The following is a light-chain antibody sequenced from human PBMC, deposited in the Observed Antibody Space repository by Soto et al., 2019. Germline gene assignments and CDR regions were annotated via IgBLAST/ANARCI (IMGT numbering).Light chain of an antibody. J-gene: IGKJ4*01. Sequence: PGESATHSCRASQILSGTYLAWYQQKLGQSPRLLIYAASTRATGVPDRFSGSGSGTDFTLTISRLEPEDFAVYYCQHYVSSPLTFGGGTKVEIK. V-gene: IGKV3-20*01. CDR3: QHYVSSPLT. CDR1: QILSGTY. CDR2: AAS.